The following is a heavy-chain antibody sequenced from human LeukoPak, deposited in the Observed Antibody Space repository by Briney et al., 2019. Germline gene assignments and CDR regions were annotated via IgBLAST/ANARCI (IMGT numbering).Heavy chain of an antibody. CDR1: GFSFSSYA. V-gene: IGHV3-23*01. Sequence: PGGSLRLSCAASGFSFSSYAMSWVHQAPGKGMEWVAGVTGLGGSTNYADSVKGRFTISRDNSKNTPYLQMNSLRAEDTAVYYCAKRTGNFLPDWGQGTLVSVSS. CDR3: AKRTGNFLPD. J-gene: IGHJ4*02. CDR2: VTGLGGST. D-gene: IGHD2/OR15-2a*01.